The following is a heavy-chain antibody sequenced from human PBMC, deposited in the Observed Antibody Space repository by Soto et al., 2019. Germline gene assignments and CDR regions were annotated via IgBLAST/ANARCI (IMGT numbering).Heavy chain of an antibody. Sequence: PGESLKISCKSSGYSFPSYWISWVRQMPGKGLGWRGRMYPSDSYTNCSPSFQGHVPISADKSISTAYLQWSSLKASDTAMYYCARLWVLGYSYGYNNYYYGMDVWGQGTTVTVSS. D-gene: IGHD5-18*01. CDR3: ARLWVLGYSYGYNNYYYGMDV. CDR2: MYPSDSYT. V-gene: IGHV5-10-1*01. CDR1: GYSFPSYW. J-gene: IGHJ6*02.